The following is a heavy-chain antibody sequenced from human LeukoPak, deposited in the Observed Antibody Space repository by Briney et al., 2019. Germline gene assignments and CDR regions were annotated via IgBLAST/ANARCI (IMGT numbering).Heavy chain of an antibody. CDR1: VGSFSGYY. CDR3: ARVLSIVVVPGATFWLDP. J-gene: IGHJ5*02. V-gene: IGHV4-34*01. CDR2: VNHSGST. Sequence: SETLSLTCAVYVGSFSGYYWSWIRQPPGKGLEWIGDVNHSGSTNYNPSLKSRVTISVDTSKNQFSLKLSSVTAADTAVYHCARVLSIVVVPGATFWLDPWGQGTLVTVSS. D-gene: IGHD2-2*01.